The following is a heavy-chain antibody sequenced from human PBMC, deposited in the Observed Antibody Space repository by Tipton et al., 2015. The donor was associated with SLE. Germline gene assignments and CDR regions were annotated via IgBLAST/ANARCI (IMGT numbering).Heavy chain of an antibody. V-gene: IGHV4-59*02. D-gene: IGHD5-12*01. CDR1: GGSVSSNY. CDR2: IDYRDIT. Sequence: TLSLTCTVSGGSVSSNYWSWIRQPPGKGLEWIGYIDYRDITNYNPSLKSRVTISVDTSTNRLFLNLISVTAADTALYYCARLISAYDCNFDYWGQGTLVTVSS. J-gene: IGHJ4*02. CDR3: ARLISAYDCNFDY.